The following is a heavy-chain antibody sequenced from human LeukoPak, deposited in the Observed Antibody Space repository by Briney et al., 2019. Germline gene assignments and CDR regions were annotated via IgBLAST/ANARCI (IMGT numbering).Heavy chain of an antibody. V-gene: IGHV3-30*02. CDR3: AKDRATIAAAGTGFDY. CDR1: GFTFSSYG. CDR2: IRYDGSNK. Sequence: TGGSLRLSCAASGFTFSSYGMHWVRQAPGKGLEWLAFIRYDGSNKYYADSVKGRFTISRDNSKNTLYLQMNSLRAEDTAVYYCAKDRATIAAAGTGFDYWGQRTLVTVSS. J-gene: IGHJ4*02. D-gene: IGHD6-13*01.